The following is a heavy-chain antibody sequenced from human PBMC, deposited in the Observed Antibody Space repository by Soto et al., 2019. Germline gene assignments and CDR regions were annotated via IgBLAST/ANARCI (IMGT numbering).Heavy chain of an antibody. Sequence: GESLKISCQGSGYSFTNYWIAWVRQMPGKGLEWMGIIYPGDSDTRHGASFQGQVTISVDKSIGTAYLHWSSLKASDTAMYYCARQGYYESSGYFPFDFWVQGTLVTVSS. D-gene: IGHD3-22*01. J-gene: IGHJ4*02. CDR2: IYPGDSDT. CDR1: GYSFTNYW. CDR3: ARQGYYESSGYFPFDF. V-gene: IGHV5-51*01.